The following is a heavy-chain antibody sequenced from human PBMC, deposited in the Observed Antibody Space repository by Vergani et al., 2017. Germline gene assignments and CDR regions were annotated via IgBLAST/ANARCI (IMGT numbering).Heavy chain of an antibody. D-gene: IGHD3-10*01. V-gene: IGHV3-30*07. J-gene: IGHJ4*02. CDR3: AKGKFVRGVISPGSYYFDY. Sequence: QVQLVESGGGVVQPGRSLRLSCAASGFTFSSYAMHWVRQAPGKGLEWVAVISYDGSNKYYADSVKGRFTISRDNSKNTLYLQMNSLRAEDTAVYYCAKGKFVRGVISPGSYYFDYWGQGTLVTVSS. CDR1: GFTFSSYA. CDR2: ISYDGSNK.